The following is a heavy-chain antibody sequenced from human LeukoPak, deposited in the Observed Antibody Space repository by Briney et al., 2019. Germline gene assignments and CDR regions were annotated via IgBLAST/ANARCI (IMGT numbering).Heavy chain of an antibody. Sequence: GGSLRLSCVASGFTFSTYEMIWVRQAPGKGLEWISYISSSGRTIYYADSVKGRFTLSRDNAENSLYLQMNSLGAEDTAVYYCAREGSYYFDYWGQGTLVTVSS. V-gene: IGHV3-48*03. J-gene: IGHJ4*02. CDR1: GFTFSTYE. CDR2: ISSSGRTI. CDR3: AREGSYYFDY. D-gene: IGHD1-26*01.